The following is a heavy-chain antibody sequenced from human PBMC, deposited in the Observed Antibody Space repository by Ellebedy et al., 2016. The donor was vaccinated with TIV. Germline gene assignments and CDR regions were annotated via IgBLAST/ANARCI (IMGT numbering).Heavy chain of an antibody. CDR3: ARDLAFGGVMVN. CDR1: GFTFGDPY. D-gene: IGHD3-16*01. CDR2: ISSDSGHT. J-gene: IGHJ4*02. Sequence: GGSLRLSCATSGFTFGDPYMSWIRQAPGQGLEWLSYISSDSGHTTYADSVKGRFIISRDNARNSLYLQMNSVRVEDTAIYYCARDLAFGGVMVNWGQGTLVTVSS. V-gene: IGHV3-11*06.